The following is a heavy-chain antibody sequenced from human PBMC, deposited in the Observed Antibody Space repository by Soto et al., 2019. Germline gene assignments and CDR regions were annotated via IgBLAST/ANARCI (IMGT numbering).Heavy chain of an antibody. V-gene: IGHV1-69*13. Sequence: SVKVSCKASGGTFINYAISWVRQAPGQGLEWMGGIIPIFGTANYAQKFKGRVTITADESTSTAYMELSSLRSEDTAVYYCARARSVGVLGYYYGMDVWGQGTTVTVSS. J-gene: IGHJ6*02. CDR2: IIPIFGTA. CDR3: ARARSVGVLGYYYGMDV. CDR1: GGTFINYA. D-gene: IGHD2-15*01.